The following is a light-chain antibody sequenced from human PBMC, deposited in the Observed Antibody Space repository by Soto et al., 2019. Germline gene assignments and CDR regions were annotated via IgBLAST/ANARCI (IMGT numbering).Light chain of an antibody. V-gene: IGKV1-5*01. J-gene: IGKJ1*01. CDR3: QHYVSYSRT. Sequence: ILLTLTPVALSGYVQDSATITGLASQSISYSLAWYQQKPGKAPNLLIYDASTLESGDPSRFSGSGSGTEFTLTITCLQPDDFTSYYCQHYVSYSRTFGQVTKLDIK. CDR2: DAS. CDR1: QSISYS.